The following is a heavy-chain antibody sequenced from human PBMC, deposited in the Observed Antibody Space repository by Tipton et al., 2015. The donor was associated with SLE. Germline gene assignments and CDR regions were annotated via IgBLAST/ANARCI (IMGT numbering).Heavy chain of an antibody. V-gene: IGHV3-48*03. D-gene: IGHD2-8*02. CDR1: GFTFSNYE. J-gene: IGHJ4*02. CDR2: ISSVGNAI. CDR3: ARSHCTGGVCHGRPFFDY. Sequence: SLRLSCATSGFTFSNYEMNWVRQAPGKGLEWVAYISSVGNAIYYADSVRGRFTISRDNARNSVFLQMSSLRGEDTALYYCARSHCTGGVCHGRPFFDYWGQGTLVTVSS.